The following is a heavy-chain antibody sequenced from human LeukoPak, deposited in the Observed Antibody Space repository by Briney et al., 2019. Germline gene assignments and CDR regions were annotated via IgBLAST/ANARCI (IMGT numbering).Heavy chain of an antibody. CDR3: ARDPYSGSYGNYYYYFMDV. Sequence: GGSLRLSCAASGFSFSSYNMNWVRQTPGKGLEWVSSITSSSTYTFYADSVKGRFTISRDNAKNSLYLQVNSLRAEDTAVYYCARDPYSGSYGNYYYYFMDVWGKGTTVTISS. D-gene: IGHD1-26*01. CDR1: GFSFSSYN. V-gene: IGHV3-21*01. CDR2: ITSSSTYT. J-gene: IGHJ6*03.